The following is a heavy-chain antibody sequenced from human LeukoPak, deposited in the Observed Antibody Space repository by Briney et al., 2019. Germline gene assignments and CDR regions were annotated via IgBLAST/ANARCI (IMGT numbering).Heavy chain of an antibody. J-gene: IGHJ3*02. CDR2: INSDGSST. D-gene: IGHD3-22*01. CDR3: ARGLDHDSTGYYVYDAFDI. CDR1: GFTFSSYW. V-gene: IGHV3-74*01. Sequence: GGSLRLSCAASGFTFSSYWMHWVRQAPGKGLVWVSRINSDGSSTSYADSVKGRFTISRDNAKNSLYLQMNRLRAEDTAVYYCARGLDHDSTGYYVYDAFDIWGQGTMVTVSS.